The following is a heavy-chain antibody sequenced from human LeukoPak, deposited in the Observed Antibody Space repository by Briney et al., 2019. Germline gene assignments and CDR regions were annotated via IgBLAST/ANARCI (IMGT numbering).Heavy chain of an antibody. Sequence: PGGSLRLSCAASGFTVSSNYMSWVRQAPGKGLEWVSVIYSGGSTYYADSVKGRFTISRDNAKNSLYLQMNSLRAEDTALYHCARVWFGTTFDPWGQGTLVTASS. CDR2: IYSGGST. J-gene: IGHJ5*02. D-gene: IGHD3-10*01. V-gene: IGHV3-66*01. CDR3: ARVWFGTTFDP. CDR1: GFTVSSNY.